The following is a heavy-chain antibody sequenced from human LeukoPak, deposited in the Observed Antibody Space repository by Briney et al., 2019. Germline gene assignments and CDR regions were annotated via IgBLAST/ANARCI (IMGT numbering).Heavy chain of an antibody. CDR1: GFTFSSYP. CDR2: ISSKGGST. J-gene: IGHJ4*02. V-gene: IGHV3-64*01. Sequence: GGSLRLSCAASGFTFSSYPMHWVRQAPGRGLEYVSGISSKGGSTHYANSVKGRFTTSRDNSKNTLHLQMGSLRAEDMAVYYCARFSGSGGSYYFDYWGQGTVVTVSS. CDR3: ARFSGSGGSYYFDY. D-gene: IGHD6-19*01.